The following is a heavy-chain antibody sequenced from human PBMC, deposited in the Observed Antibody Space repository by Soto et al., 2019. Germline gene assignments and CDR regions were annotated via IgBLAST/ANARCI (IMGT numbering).Heavy chain of an antibody. CDR1: GGTFSNYA. D-gene: IGHD4-17*01. Sequence: ASVKVSCKASGGTFSNYAVQWVRQARGQRLEWIGWIVVGSGNTNYAQKFQERVTITRDMSTSTAYMDLSSLRSDDTAVYYCAASTTVVTGAFDIWGQGTMVTVSS. V-gene: IGHV1-58*01. CDR3: AASTTVVTGAFDI. J-gene: IGHJ3*02. CDR2: IVVGSGNT.